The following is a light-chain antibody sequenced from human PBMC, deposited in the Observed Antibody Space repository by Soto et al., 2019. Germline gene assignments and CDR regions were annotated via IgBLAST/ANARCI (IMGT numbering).Light chain of an antibody. CDR2: WAS. CDR1: QSVLYSSNNKNY. Sequence: DIVMTQSPDSLAVSLGERATINCKSSQSVLYSSNNKNYLGWYQQKPGQTPKLLIYWASTRDSGVPDRFSGCGSGTDFTLTISSLQAEDVAVHYCQQYYSPPYTFGQGTRLEIK. V-gene: IGKV4-1*01. CDR3: QQYYSPPYT. J-gene: IGKJ2*01.